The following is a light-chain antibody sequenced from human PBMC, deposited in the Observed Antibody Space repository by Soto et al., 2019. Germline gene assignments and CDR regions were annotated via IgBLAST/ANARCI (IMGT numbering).Light chain of an antibody. CDR3: QQYNNWPPMYT. V-gene: IGKV3-15*01. Sequence: EIVMTQSPATLSVSPGEEPTSSGRAITSVGTNLAWYRQKPGQTPRLLIYGPSTRPTGIPARFSGSGSGTEFTLTISSLQSEDFAVYYCQQYNNWPPMYTFGQGTKLEIK. J-gene: IGKJ2*01. CDR2: GPS. CDR1: TSVGTN.